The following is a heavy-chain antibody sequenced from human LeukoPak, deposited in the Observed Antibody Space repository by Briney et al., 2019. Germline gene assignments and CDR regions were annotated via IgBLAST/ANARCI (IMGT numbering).Heavy chain of an antibody. CDR3: ARGGAYYGSGSYGPFDY. Sequence: GGSLRLSCAASGFTFSSYSMNWVRQVPGKGLEWVSSISSSSSYIYYADSVKGRFTISRDNAKNSLYLQMKSLRAEDTAVYYCARGGAYYGSGSYGPFDYWGQGTLVTVSS. J-gene: IGHJ4*02. V-gene: IGHV3-21*01. D-gene: IGHD3-10*01. CDR1: GFTFSSYS. CDR2: ISSSSSYI.